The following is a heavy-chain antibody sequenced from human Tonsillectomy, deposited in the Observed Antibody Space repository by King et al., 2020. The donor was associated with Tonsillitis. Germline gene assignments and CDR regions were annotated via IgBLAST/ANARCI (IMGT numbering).Heavy chain of an antibody. Sequence: VQLVQSGTEVKVPGASVTVSCKASGDTFTHYHIHWIRQAPGQGLGWMGWIDCNSGSTNYAQNLQGRVTLTRDTSTNTAYMDLRSLRSDDTAIYYCSRETWVYGSWGQGTLVTVSS. CDR3: SRETWVYGS. V-gene: IGHV1-2*02. CDR1: GDTFTHYH. CDR2: IDCNSGST. J-gene: IGHJ5*02. D-gene: IGHD5-24*01.